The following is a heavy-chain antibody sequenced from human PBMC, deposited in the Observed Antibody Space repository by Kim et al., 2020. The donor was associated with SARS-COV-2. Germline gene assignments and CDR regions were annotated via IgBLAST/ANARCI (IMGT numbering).Heavy chain of an antibody. J-gene: IGHJ4*02. V-gene: IGHV1-46*01. Sequence: LPGRVTMTRDTSTSTVYMELSSLRSEDTAVYYCAREGYCSGGSCYSLFDYWGQGTLVTVSS. D-gene: IGHD2-15*01. CDR3: AREGYCSGGSCYSLFDY.